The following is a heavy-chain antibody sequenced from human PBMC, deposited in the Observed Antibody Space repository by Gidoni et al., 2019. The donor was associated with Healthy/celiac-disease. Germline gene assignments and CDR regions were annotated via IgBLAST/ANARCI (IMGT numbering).Heavy chain of an antibody. D-gene: IGHD1-26*01. V-gene: IGHV1-69*01. Sequence: QVQLVQSGAEVKKPGSSVKVSCKASGGTFSSYAISWVRQAPGQGLEGLGGIIPIFGTANYAQKFQGRVKITADESTSTAYMELSSLRSEDTAVYYCARDPTPKSGSYFGYYGMDVWGQGTTVTVSS. CDR1: GGTFSSYA. J-gene: IGHJ6*02. CDR2: IIPIFGTA. CDR3: ARDPTPKSGSYFGYYGMDV.